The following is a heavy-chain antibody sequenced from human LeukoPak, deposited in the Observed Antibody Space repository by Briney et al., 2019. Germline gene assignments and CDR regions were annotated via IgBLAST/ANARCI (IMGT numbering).Heavy chain of an antibody. Sequence: PSETLSLTCTVSGGSITSSSYYWGWIRQPPGKGLEWIGSIYFSGSTYHNPSLKSRVTISVDTSKNQLSLKLSSVTAADTAVYYCAREKTMIADYWGQGTLVTVSS. V-gene: IGHV4-39*07. J-gene: IGHJ4*02. CDR1: GGSITSSSYY. CDR3: AREKTMIADY. CDR2: IYFSGST. D-gene: IGHD3-22*01.